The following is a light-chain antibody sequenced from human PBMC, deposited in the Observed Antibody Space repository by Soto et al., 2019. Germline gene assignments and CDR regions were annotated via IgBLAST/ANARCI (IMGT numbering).Light chain of an antibody. J-gene: IGLJ2*01. CDR3: SSYAGSNNVV. Sequence: QSALTQPPSASGSPGQSVNISCTGTSSDVGGYNYVSWYQQHPGKAPKLMIYEVSKRPSGVPDRFSGSKSGNTASLTVSGLQAEDEADYYCSSYAGSNNVVFGGRTKLTVL. V-gene: IGLV2-8*01. CDR2: EVS. CDR1: SSDVGGYNY.